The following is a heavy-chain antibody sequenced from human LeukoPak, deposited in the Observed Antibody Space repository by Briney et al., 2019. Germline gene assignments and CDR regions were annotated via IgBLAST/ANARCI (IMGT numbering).Heavy chain of an antibody. J-gene: IGHJ4*02. CDR1: GGSISSYY. D-gene: IGHD5-18*01. V-gene: IGHV4-59*08. CDR2: IYYSGST. Sequence: SETLSLTCTVSGGSISSYYWSWIRQPPGRGLEWIGYIYYSGSTNYNPSLKSRVTISVDTSKNQFSLKLSSVTAADTAVYYCARSIETAMAFDYWGQGTLVTVSS. CDR3: ARSIETAMAFDY.